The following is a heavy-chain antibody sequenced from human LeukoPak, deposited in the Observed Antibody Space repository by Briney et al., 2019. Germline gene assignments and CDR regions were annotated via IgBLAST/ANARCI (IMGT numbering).Heavy chain of an antibody. Sequence: PSETLSLTCAVYGESFSGYYWSWIRQPPGKGLEWIGEINHSGSTNCNPSLKSRVTVSVDTSKKQFSLKLGSVTAADTAVYYCATYAVATTFSRWFDPWGQGTLVTVSS. V-gene: IGHV4-34*01. CDR1: GESFSGYY. CDR2: INHSGST. J-gene: IGHJ5*02. CDR3: ATYAVATTFSRWFDP. D-gene: IGHD5-12*01.